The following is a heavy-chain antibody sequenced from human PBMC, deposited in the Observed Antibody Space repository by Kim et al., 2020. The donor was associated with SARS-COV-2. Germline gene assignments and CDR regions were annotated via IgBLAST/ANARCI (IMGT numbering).Heavy chain of an antibody. D-gene: IGHD6-13*01. CDR1: GFTFSDYY. J-gene: IGHJ1*01. CDR2: ISSSGSTI. CDR3: ARVIAAAGLEYFQH. Sequence: GGSLRLSCAASGFTFSDYYMSWIRQAPGKGLEWVSYISSSGSTIYYADSVKGRFTISRDNAKNSLYLQMNSLRAEDTAVYYCARVIAAAGLEYFQHWGQGTLVTVSS. V-gene: IGHV3-11*01.